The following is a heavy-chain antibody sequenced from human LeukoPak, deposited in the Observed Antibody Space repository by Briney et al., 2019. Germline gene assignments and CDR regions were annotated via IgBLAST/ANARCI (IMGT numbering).Heavy chain of an antibody. J-gene: IGHJ5*02. V-gene: IGHV1-18*01. CDR3: ARGNSDYGDLLNWFDP. CDR2: ISAYNGNT. CDR1: GYTFTSYG. D-gene: IGHD4-17*01. Sequence: GASVKVSCKASGYTFTSYGISWVRQAPGQGLEWMGWISAYNGNTNYAQKLQGRVTMTRDMSTSTVYMELSSLRSEDTAVYYCARGNSDYGDLLNWFDPWGQGTLVTVSS.